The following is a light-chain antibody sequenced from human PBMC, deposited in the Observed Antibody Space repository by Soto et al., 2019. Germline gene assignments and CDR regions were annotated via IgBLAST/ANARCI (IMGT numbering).Light chain of an antibody. Sequence: EIVMTQSPATLSVSPGERATLSCRASQSVSSNLAWYQQKPGQAPRLLIYGASTRATGFPARFSGSGSGTEFILTIISLQSEDFAVYYCQQYSHWPTFGQGTKVEIK. CDR2: GAS. CDR3: QQYSHWPT. J-gene: IGKJ1*01. CDR1: QSVSSN. V-gene: IGKV3-15*01.